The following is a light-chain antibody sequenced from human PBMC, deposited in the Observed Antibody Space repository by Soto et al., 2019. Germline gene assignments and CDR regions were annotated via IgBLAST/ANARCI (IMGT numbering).Light chain of an antibody. CDR2: AAS. CDR3: QQYYSGPRGT. Sequence: EVVMTQSPGTLSVSPGERATLSCRASQYIVTNLAWYQQKPGQAPRLLIFAASTRAPGIPARFSGSGSGPEFTLTISSPQSADFGVYYCQQYYSGPRGTFGQGTKVEIK. J-gene: IGKJ1*01. V-gene: IGKV3-15*01. CDR1: QYIVTN.